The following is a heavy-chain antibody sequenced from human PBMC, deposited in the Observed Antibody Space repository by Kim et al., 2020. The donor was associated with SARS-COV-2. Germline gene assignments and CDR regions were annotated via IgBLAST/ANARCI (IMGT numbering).Heavy chain of an antibody. V-gene: IGHV3-33*08. Sequence: GGSLRLSCAASGFTFSSYGMHWVRQAPGKGLEWVAVIWYDGSNKYYADSVKGRFTISRDNSKNTLYLQMNSLRAEDTAVYYCARVMITFGGAPGAFDIWGQGTMVTVSS. D-gene: IGHD3-16*01. CDR3: ARVMITFGGAPGAFDI. J-gene: IGHJ3*02. CDR2: IWYDGSNK. CDR1: GFTFSSYG.